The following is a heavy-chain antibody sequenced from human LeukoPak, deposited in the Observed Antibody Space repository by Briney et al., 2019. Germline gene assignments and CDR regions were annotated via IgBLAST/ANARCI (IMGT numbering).Heavy chain of an antibody. V-gene: IGHV4-59*12. J-gene: IGHJ4*02. CDR3: ARIAGYFDY. CDR2: IYHSGST. D-gene: IGHD6-13*01. CDR1: GGSISSYY. Sequence: SETLSLTCTVSGGSISSYYWSWIRQPPGKGLEWIGEIYHSGSTNYNPSLKSRVTISVDKSKNQFSLKLSSVTAADTAVYYCARIAGYFDYWGQGTLVTVSS.